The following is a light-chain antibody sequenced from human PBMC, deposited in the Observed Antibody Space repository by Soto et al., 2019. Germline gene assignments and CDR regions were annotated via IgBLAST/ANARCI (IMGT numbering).Light chain of an antibody. V-gene: IGKV1-27*01. CDR3: QKYNSAPLT. CDR2: ATS. CDR1: QGIAPY. Sequence: GDRVTITCRASQGIAPYLAWFQQKPGKVPKLLIYATSTLQSGVPSRFSGSGSETDFTLTINSLQPEDVGTYYCQKYNSAPLTFGGGTKVEIK. J-gene: IGKJ4*01.